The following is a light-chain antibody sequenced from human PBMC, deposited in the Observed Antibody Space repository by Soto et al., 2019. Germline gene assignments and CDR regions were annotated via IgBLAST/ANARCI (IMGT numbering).Light chain of an antibody. Sequence: DTQMTQSPSSLSASVGDRVTITCRASQSISSYLSWYQQKPGKAPKLLIYDTSNLQSGVPSRFSGSGSGTDFTLTISSLQSEDFATYYCQQNSNTPLTFGGGTKVE. V-gene: IGKV1-39*01. CDR3: QQNSNTPLT. J-gene: IGKJ4*01. CDR1: QSISSY. CDR2: DTS.